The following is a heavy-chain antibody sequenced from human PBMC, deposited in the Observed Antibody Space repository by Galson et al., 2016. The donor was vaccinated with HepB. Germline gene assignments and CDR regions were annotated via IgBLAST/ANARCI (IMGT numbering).Heavy chain of an antibody. CDR1: GYTFTSYW. CDR3: ARHGPMSSRYFDY. Sequence: QSGAEVKKPGESLRISCKGSGYTFTSYWITWVRQMPGKGLEWMGRIDPSDSYSNYSPSFQGHVTISDDKSISTAYLQWSSLRASDTAMYCCARHGPMSSRYFDYWGQGTLVTVSS. D-gene: IGHD6-13*01. V-gene: IGHV5-10-1*01. J-gene: IGHJ4*02. CDR2: IDPSDSYS.